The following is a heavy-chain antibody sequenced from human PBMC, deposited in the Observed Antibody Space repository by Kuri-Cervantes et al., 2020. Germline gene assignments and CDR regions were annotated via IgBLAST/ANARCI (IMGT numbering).Heavy chain of an antibody. CDR1: GFTFSSYA. D-gene: IGHD3-10*01. Sequence: ESLKISCAASGFTFSSYAMSWVRQAPGKGLEWVSYISSSGSTIYYADSVKGRFTISRDNAKNSLYLQMNSLRAEDTAVYYCARATLAGSFSGMDVWGQGTTVTVSS. CDR3: ARATLAGSFSGMDV. CDR2: ISSSGSTI. J-gene: IGHJ6*02. V-gene: IGHV3-48*04.